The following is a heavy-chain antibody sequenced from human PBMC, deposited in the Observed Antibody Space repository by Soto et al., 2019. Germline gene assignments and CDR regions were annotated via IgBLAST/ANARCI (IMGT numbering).Heavy chain of an antibody. CDR2: ISNDGSDE. Sequence: QVQLVESGGGVVQPGRSLRLSCADSGFTFSKFGMHWLRQAPGRGLEWVAGISNDGSDEYYVDSVKGRFNISRDNSTLTLSLQMNILSFEEAAVYFCAKDRRKWGVSPLEKWGPGTLVTVSS. D-gene: IGHD3-3*01. J-gene: IGHJ4*02. CDR3: AKDRRKWGVSPLEK. CDR1: GFTFSKFG. V-gene: IGHV3-30*18.